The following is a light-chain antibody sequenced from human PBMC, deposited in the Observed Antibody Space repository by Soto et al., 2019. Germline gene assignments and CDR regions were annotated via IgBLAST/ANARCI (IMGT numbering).Light chain of an antibody. CDR1: QSVSSF. J-gene: IGKJ4*01. V-gene: IGKV1-39*01. CDR3: QQSYSTPFT. Sequence: DIQMTQSPSSLSASVGDRVNLTCRASQSVSSFLNWFHQKPGKAPKLLIFAASSLPSGVPPRFSGSGSGTEFTLTISSLQPEDFATYYCQQSYSTPFTFGGGTKVEIK. CDR2: AAS.